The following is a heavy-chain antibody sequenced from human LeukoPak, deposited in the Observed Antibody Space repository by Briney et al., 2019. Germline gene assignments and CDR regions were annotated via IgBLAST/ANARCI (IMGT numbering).Heavy chain of an antibody. CDR3: ARSPLTAVGMTDY. CDR2: ISYDGTNK. D-gene: IGHD6-13*01. V-gene: IGHV3-30*03. J-gene: IGHJ4*02. Sequence: GGSLRLSCAASGFTFSSYAMHWVRQAPGKGLEWVALISYDGTNKYYADSVKGRFTTSRDNSKNTLYLHMNSLRAEDTAVYYCARSPLTAVGMTDYWGQGTLVTVSS. CDR1: GFTFSSYA.